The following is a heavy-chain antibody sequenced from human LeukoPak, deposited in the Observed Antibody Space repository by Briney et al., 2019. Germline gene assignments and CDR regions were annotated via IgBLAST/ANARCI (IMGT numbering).Heavy chain of an antibody. D-gene: IGHD5-12*01. J-gene: IGHJ4*02. V-gene: IGHV4-59*01. CDR3: ARLTGYDWESSFDY. CDR2: IYYSGST. CDR1: GGSISSYY. Sequence: SETLSLTCTVFGGSISSYYWSWIRQPPGKGLELIGYIYYSGSTNYNPSLRSRVTMSVDTSKNQFSLKLSSVTAADTAVYFCARLTGYDWESSFDYWGQGTLVTVSS.